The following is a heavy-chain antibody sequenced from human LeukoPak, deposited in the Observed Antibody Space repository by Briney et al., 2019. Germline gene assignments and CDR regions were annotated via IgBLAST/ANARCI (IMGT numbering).Heavy chain of an antibody. D-gene: IGHD3-10*01. J-gene: IGHJ4*02. Sequence: GGSLRLSCAASGFTFSSYSINWVRQAPGKGLEWVSAISGSGGSTIYYADSVKGRFTISRDNAKNSLYLQMNSLRAEDTAVYYCARADYGSTYYFDYWGQGTLVTVSS. V-gene: IGHV3-48*04. CDR2: ISGSGGSTI. CDR1: GFTFSSYS. CDR3: ARADYGSTYYFDY.